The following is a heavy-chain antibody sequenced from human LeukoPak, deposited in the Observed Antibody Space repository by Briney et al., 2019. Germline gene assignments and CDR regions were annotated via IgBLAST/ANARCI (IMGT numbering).Heavy chain of an antibody. CDR3: ARDVTQYCSGGTCSAFDI. CDR2: ISSSSSLI. D-gene: IGHD2-15*01. CDR1: GFIFSNYG. J-gene: IGHJ3*02. Sequence: GGSLRLSCAASGFIFSNYGLNWVRQAPGKGLEWVSYISSSSSLIYYTDSVKDRFTISRDNAKNSLFLQMNSLRAEDTAVYYCARDVTQYCSGGTCSAFDIWGQGTMVTVSS. V-gene: IGHV3-48*01.